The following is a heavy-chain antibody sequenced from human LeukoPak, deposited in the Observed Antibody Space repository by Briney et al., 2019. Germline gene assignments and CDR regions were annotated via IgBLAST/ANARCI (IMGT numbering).Heavy chain of an antibody. CDR1: GFTFSSYA. J-gene: IGHJ4*02. D-gene: IGHD6-6*01. Sequence: PGRSLRLSCAASGFTFSSYAMHWVRQAPGKGLEWVAVISYDGSNKYYADSVKGRFTISRDNSKNTLYLQMNSLRAEDTAVYYCARDGVIAARGETFDYWGQGTLVTVSS. V-gene: IGHV3-30*04. CDR2: ISYDGSNK. CDR3: ARDGVIAARGETFDY.